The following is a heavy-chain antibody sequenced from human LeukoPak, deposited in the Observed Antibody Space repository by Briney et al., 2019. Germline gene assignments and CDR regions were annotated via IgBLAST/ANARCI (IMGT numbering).Heavy chain of an antibody. V-gene: IGHV3-21*01. Sequence: PGGSLRLSCAASGFTFSRYSMNWVRQAPGQGLEWLSSISSSSSSFIYYADSVKGRFTISRDNAKNSLYLQMNSLRAEDTAVYYCARDPPLGYCSSSSCPHLDYWGQGTLVTVSS. CDR2: ISSSSSSFI. CDR3: ARDPPLGYCSSSSCPHLDY. D-gene: IGHD2-2*01. CDR1: GFTFSRYS. J-gene: IGHJ4*02.